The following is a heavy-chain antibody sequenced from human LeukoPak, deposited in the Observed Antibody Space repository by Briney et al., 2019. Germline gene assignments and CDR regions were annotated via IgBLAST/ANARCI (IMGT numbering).Heavy chain of an antibody. CDR1: GYTFTSYG. CDR3: ARPNCSSTSCYHDY. CDR2: ISAYNGNT. Sequence: ASVKVSCKASGYTFTSYGISWVRQAPGQGLEWMGWISAYNGNTNYAQKLQGRVTMTTDTSTSTAYMELRSLRSDDTAVYYCARPNCSSTSCYHDYWGQGTLVTVSS. V-gene: IGHV1-18*01. J-gene: IGHJ4*02. D-gene: IGHD2-2*01.